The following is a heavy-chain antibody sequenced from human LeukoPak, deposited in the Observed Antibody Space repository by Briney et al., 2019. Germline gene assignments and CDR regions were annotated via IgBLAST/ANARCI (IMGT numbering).Heavy chain of an antibody. CDR3: ASLGYCSSTSCYFSDNWFDP. V-gene: IGHV3-53*01. J-gene: IGHJ5*02. Sequence: GGSLRLSCAASGFTVSSNYMSWVRQAPGMGLEWVSVIYSGGSTYYADSVKGRFTISRDNSKNTLYLPMNSLRAEDTAVYYCASLGYCSSTSCYFSDNWFDPWGHGTLVTVSS. D-gene: IGHD2-2*01. CDR1: GFTVSSNY. CDR2: IYSGGST.